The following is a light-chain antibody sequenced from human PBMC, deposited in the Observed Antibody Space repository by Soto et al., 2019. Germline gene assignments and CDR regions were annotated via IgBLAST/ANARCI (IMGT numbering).Light chain of an antibody. CDR3: SSHGGNSPYV. Sequence: QSVLTQPPSASGSPGQSVAISCTGTTSDIGGYNYVSWYQQHPGKAPKLTIYEVNKRPSGVPDRFSGSKSGNTASLTVSGLQAEDEADYYCSSHGGNSPYVFGTGTKVTVL. J-gene: IGLJ1*01. CDR2: EVN. CDR1: TSDIGGYNY. V-gene: IGLV2-8*01.